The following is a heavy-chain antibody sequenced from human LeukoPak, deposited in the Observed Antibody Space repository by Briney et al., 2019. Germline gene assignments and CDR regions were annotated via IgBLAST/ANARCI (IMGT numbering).Heavy chain of an antibody. CDR3: ARVSVTLFGAVIILNAFDV. Sequence: ASLKDSCKASGYTFTSDGISWVRQAPGQGLEWMGWISAYNGKTNYEKKLKGRVTMTTDTSPSTAYPELRSLRSDDTAVYYCARVSVTLFGAVIILNAFDVWGQGTMVTVPS. CDR1: GYTFTSDG. CDR2: ISAYNGKT. D-gene: IGHD3-3*01. J-gene: IGHJ3*01. V-gene: IGHV1-18*01.